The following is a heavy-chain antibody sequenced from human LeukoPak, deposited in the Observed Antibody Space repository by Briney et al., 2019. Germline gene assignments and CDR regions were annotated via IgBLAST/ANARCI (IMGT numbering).Heavy chain of an antibody. J-gene: IGHJ6*02. CDR2: IGANVGST. V-gene: IGHV3-23*01. CDR1: GFPFNTFA. Sequence: GGPLRLPCIPSGFPFNTFAMYGLPRSPGKGLEGVSPIGANVGSTSYADSVRGRFTISRDNSRNTLYLQMSSLRTDDTATYYCTKSTDYWYYGMDVWGQGTTVTVSS. CDR3: TKSTDYWYYGMDV. D-gene: IGHD2-8*02.